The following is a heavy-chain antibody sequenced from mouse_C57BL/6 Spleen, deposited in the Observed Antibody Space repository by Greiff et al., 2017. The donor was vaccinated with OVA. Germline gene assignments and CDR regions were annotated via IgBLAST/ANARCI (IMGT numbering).Heavy chain of an antibody. V-gene: IGHV14-3*01. CDR2: IDPANGNT. CDR3: ARGSYYSNYGYFDV. Sequence: VQLQQSVAELVRPGASVKLSCTASGFNIKDTYMHWVKQRPEQGLEWIGRIDPANGNTEYASKFQGKATITADTSSNTAYLQLSSLTSEDTAIYYCARGSYYSNYGYFDVWGTGTTVTVSS. D-gene: IGHD2-5*01. J-gene: IGHJ1*03. CDR1: GFNIKDTY.